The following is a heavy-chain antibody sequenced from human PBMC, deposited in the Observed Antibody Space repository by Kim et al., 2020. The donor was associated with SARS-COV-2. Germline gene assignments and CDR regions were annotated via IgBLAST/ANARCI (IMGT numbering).Heavy chain of an antibody. Sequence: GGSLRLSCAASGFTFSSYSMNWVRQAPGKGLEWVSYISSSSSTIYYADSVKGRFTISRDNAKNSLYLQMNSLRAEDTAVYYCARFSVHYDILTGYYSSYYFDYWGQGTLVTVSS. J-gene: IGHJ4*02. CDR2: ISSSSSTI. CDR3: ARFSVHYDILTGYYSSYYFDY. D-gene: IGHD3-9*01. V-gene: IGHV3-48*04. CDR1: GFTFSSYS.